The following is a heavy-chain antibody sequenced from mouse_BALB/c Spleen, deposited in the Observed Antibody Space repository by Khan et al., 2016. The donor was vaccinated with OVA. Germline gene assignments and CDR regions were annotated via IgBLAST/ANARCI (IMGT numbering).Heavy chain of an antibody. V-gene: IGHV1-77*01. Sequence: QVQLQQSGPELVKPGASVKMSCKASGYTFTDYVINWVKQRTGQGLEWIGEIYPGSGTTYYNEKFKGKATLTSDKSSNTAYMQLSSLTSEDSAVXFCAKNYASWFAYWGQGTLVTVST. CDR1: GYTFTDYV. J-gene: IGHJ3*01. CDR2: IYPGSGTT. CDR3: AKNYASWFAY.